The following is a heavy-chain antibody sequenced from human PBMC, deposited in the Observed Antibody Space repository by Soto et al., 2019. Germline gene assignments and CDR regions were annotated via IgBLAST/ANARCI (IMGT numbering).Heavy chain of an antibody. J-gene: IGHJ6*02. CDR2: ISGSGGST. CDR1: GVIFSSYD. Sequence: GGSLRLSCADSGVIFSSYDMSWVRQAPGKGLEWVSAISGSGGSTYYADSVKGRFTISRDNSKNTLYLQMNSLRAEDTAVYYCAKGFTTMVRGVSRVYYYYYGMDVWGQGTTVTVSS. D-gene: IGHD3-10*01. V-gene: IGHV3-23*01. CDR3: AKGFTTMVRGVSRVYYYYYGMDV.